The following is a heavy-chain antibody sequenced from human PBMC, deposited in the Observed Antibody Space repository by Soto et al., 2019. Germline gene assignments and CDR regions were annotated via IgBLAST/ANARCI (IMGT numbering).Heavy chain of an antibody. CDR3: TTGSDEGY. V-gene: IGHV3-15*07. J-gene: IGHJ4*02. CDR1: GFTFTNAW. Sequence: EVQLVESGGGLVKPGGSLRLSCAASGFTFTNAWMNWVRQAPGKGLEWVGRIKTNAEAETTDYSTPVKGRFTISRDDSKNTLYLQLNSRRIEDTAVYYCTTGSDEGYWGQGALVTVSS. CDR2: IKTNAEAETT. D-gene: IGHD1-26*01.